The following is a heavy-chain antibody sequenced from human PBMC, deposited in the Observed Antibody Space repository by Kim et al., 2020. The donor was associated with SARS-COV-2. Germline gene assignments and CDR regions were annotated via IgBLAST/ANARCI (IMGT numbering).Heavy chain of an antibody. CDR1: GGSISSSSYY. Sequence: SETLSLTCTVSGGSISSSSYYWGWIRQPPGKGLEWIGSIYYSGSTYYNPSLKSRVTISVDTSKNQFSLKLSSVTAADTAVYYCARPPRPGRAAGGGGHWFCPWGQGTRVTVSS. V-gene: IGHV4-39*01. CDR2: IYYSGST. J-gene: IGHJ5*02. CDR3: ARPPRPGRAAGGGGHWFCP. D-gene: IGHD6-13*01.